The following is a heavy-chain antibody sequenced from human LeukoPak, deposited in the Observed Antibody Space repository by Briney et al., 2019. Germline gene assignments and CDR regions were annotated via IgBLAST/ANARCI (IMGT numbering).Heavy chain of an antibody. V-gene: IGHV3-23*01. CDR3: AKDRSQVGTDDAFDI. Sequence: GGSLSLACAPYAFTFSRYAMRWVRQHPGKGLEWLLAMSGSGGSTYYADSGKGRFTLSRDKSKNTLYLQMNSLRAEDTAVYYCAKDRSQVGTDDAFDIWGQGTMVTVSS. CDR1: AFTFSRYA. CDR2: MSGSGGST. D-gene: IGHD3-10*01. J-gene: IGHJ3*02.